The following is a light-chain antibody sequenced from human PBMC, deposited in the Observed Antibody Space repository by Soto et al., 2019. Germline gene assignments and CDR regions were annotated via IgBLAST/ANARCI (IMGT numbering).Light chain of an antibody. Sequence: QSALTQPPSASGSPGQSVTISCAGTSSDVGGYNYVSWYQQHPGKAPKLMIYEVSKRPSGVPDRFSGSKSGNTASLTVSGLQAEDEADYYCSSYGGRNNLDVFGTGTKVTVL. CDR3: SSYGGRNNLDV. J-gene: IGLJ1*01. CDR2: EVS. V-gene: IGLV2-8*01. CDR1: SSDVGGYNY.